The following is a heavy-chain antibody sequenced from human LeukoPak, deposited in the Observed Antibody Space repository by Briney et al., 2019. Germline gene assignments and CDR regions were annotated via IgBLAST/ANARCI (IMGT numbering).Heavy chain of an antibody. Sequence: YIYASGSPDYTPSLKSRVTVSVDTSKNQFSLKVRSVTAADTAVYYCAGHVLWSTRYMDVWGKGTTVTVSS. CDR2: IYASGSP. CDR3: AGHVLWSTRYMDV. J-gene: IGHJ6*03. D-gene: IGHD2/OR15-2a*01. V-gene: IGHV4-4*09.